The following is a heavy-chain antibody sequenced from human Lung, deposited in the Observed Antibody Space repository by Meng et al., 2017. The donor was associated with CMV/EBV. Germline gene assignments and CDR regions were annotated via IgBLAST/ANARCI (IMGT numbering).Heavy chain of an antibody. J-gene: IGHJ6*02. V-gene: IGHV3-13*01. CDR2: ISAAGDT. Sequence: GGSXRLXCVASGFSFSYYDMHWVRQVPGKGLEWVSAISAAGDTYYPDSVKGRFSISRDNAANSFFLQMNGLRAGDTAVYYCARVAIRSGFGMDVWGQGTPVTVSS. CDR3: ARVAIRSGFGMDV. CDR1: GFSFSYYD. D-gene: IGHD3-3*01.